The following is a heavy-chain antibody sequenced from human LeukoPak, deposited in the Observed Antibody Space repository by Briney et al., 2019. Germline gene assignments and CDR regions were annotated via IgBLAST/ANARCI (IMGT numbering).Heavy chain of an antibody. CDR2: INGKGGGT. Sequence: GGSLRLSCAASGFTFSNYAMSWVRQAPGKGLEWVSSINGKGGGTYYADSVKGRFTISRDNSKNTLYLQMNSLRAEDTAIYYCASPPTVTSFPHWGQGTLVTVSS. J-gene: IGHJ4*02. CDR1: GFTFSNYA. V-gene: IGHV3-23*01. D-gene: IGHD4-11*01. CDR3: ASPPTVTSFPH.